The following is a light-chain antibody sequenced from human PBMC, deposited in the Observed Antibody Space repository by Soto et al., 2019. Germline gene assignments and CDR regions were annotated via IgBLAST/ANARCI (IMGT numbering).Light chain of an antibody. CDR3: AAWDDSLNGVV. CDR2: SNN. Sequence: QLVLTQPPSASGTPGKRVTISCSGSSSNIGSNTVNWYQQLPGTAPKLLIYSNNQRPSGVPDRFSGSKSGTSASLAISGLQPEDEADYYCAAWDDSLNGVVFGGGTKLTVL. J-gene: IGLJ2*01. CDR1: SSNIGSNT. V-gene: IGLV1-44*01.